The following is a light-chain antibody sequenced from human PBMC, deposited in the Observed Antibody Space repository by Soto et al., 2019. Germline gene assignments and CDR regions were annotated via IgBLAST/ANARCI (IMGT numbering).Light chain of an antibody. Sequence: DIQMTQSPSTLSGSEGDRVTITCRASQTISSWLAWYQQKPGKAPKLLIYKASTLKSGVPSRFSGSGSGTEFTLTISSLQPDDFATYYCQQLNSYPQTFGQGTKVDIK. CDR2: KAS. CDR1: QTISSW. V-gene: IGKV1-5*03. CDR3: QQLNSYPQT. J-gene: IGKJ1*01.